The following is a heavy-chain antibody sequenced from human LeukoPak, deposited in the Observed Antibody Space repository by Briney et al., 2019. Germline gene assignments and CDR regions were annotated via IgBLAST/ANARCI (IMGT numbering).Heavy chain of an antibody. V-gene: IGHV4-31*03. Sequence: SETLSLTCTVSGGSISSGGYYWSWIRQHPGKGLEWIGYIYYSGSTYYNPSLKSRVTISVDTSKNQFSLKLSSVTAAGTAVYYCARGWQQLAKPFDYWGQGTLVTVSS. CDR3: ARGWQQLAKPFDY. D-gene: IGHD6-13*01. J-gene: IGHJ4*02. CDR1: GGSISSGGYY. CDR2: IYYSGST.